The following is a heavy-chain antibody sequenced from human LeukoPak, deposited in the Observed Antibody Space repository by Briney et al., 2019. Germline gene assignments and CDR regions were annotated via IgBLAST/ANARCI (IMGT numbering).Heavy chain of an antibody. V-gene: IGHV1-2*02. Sequence: ASVKVSCKASGYTFTGYYMHWVRQAPGQGLEGMGWINPNSGGTNYAQKFQGRVTMTRDTSISTAYMELSRLRSDDTAVYYCARADRAVAGKGVDYWGQGTLVTVSS. CDR2: INPNSGGT. CDR1: GYTFTGYY. CDR3: ARADRAVAGKGVDY. D-gene: IGHD6-19*01. J-gene: IGHJ4*02.